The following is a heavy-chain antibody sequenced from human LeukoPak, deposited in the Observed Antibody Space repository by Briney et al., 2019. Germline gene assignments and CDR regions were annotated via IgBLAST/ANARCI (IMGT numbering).Heavy chain of an antibody. J-gene: IGHJ4*02. CDR3: ARDSLVVPFYCQDY. CDR2: ISAYNGNT. V-gene: IGHV1-18*04. Sequence: ASVKVSCTASGYTFTSYGISWVRQAPGQGLEWMGWISAYNGNTNYAQKLQGRVTMTTDTSTSTAYMELRSLRSDDTAVYYCARDSLVVPFYCQDYWGQGTLVTVSS. D-gene: IGHD2-2*01. CDR1: GYTFTSYG.